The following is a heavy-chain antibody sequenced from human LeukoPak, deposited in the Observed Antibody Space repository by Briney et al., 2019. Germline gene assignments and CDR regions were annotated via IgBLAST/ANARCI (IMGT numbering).Heavy chain of an antibody. Sequence: PGGSLRLSCAASGFTFSSYGMHWVRQAPGKGLEWVAVISYDGSNKYYADSVKGRFTISIDNSKNTLYLQMNSLRAEDTAVYYCAKGITNYYYYGMDVWGQGTTVTVSS. J-gene: IGHJ6*02. CDR3: AKGITNYYYYGMDV. D-gene: IGHD3-10*01. CDR1: GFTFSSYG. V-gene: IGHV3-30*18. CDR2: ISYDGSNK.